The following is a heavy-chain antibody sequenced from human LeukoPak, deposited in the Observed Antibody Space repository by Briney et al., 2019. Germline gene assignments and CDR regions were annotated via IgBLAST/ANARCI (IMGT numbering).Heavy chain of an antibody. J-gene: IGHJ4*02. CDR2: ISGSDGST. Sequence: PGGSLRLSCAASGFTFSSYAMSWVRQAPGKGLEWVSAISGSDGSTYYADSVKGRLTISRDNSKNTLYLQMNSLSAEDTAVYYCEKDLGGSGDYRPYWGQGSVVTVSS. CDR1: GFTFSSYA. CDR3: EKDLGGSGDYRPY. V-gene: IGHV3-23*01. D-gene: IGHD2-21*02.